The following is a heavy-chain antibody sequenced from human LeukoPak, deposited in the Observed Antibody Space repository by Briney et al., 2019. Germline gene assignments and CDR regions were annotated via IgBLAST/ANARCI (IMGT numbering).Heavy chain of an antibody. CDR1: GFTFSSYT. D-gene: IGHD4-23*01. CDR2: ITSSSSYI. V-gene: IGHV3-21*01. Sequence: PGGSLRLSCAASGFTFSSYTMNWARQAPGKGPEWVSSITSSSSYIYYADSVKGRFTISRDNARNSLYLQMNSLRAEDTALYYCARDGDTVLTRGYYYYMDVWGKGTTVTVSS. CDR3: ARDGDTVLTRGYYYYMDV. J-gene: IGHJ6*03.